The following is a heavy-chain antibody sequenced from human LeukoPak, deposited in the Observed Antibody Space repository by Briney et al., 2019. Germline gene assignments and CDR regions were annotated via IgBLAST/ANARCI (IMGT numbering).Heavy chain of an antibody. CDR1: GGSISSGGYS. CDR3: ARLTGYSSESWFDP. J-gene: IGHJ5*02. D-gene: IGHD3-9*01. Sequence: PSETLSLTCAVSGGSISSGGYSWSWIRQPPGKGLEWIGYIYYSGSTYYNPSLKSRVTISVDTSKNQFSLKLSSVTAADTAVYYCARLTGYSSESWFDPWGQGTLVTVSS. CDR2: IYYSGST. V-gene: IGHV4-30-4*07.